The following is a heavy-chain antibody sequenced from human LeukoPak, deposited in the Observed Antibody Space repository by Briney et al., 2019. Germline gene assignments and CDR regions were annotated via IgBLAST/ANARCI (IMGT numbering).Heavy chain of an antibody. V-gene: IGHV4-34*01. J-gene: IGHJ6*02. CDR3: ARGRGILTGGQPDYYYYGVDV. Sequence: SETLSLTCAVYGGSFSGYYWSWIRQPPGKGLEWIGEINHSGSTNYNPSLKSRVTISVDTSKNQFSLKLSSVTAADTAVYYCARGRGILTGGQPDYYYYGVDVWGQGTTVTVSS. D-gene: IGHD3-9*01. CDR2: INHSGST. CDR1: GGSFSGYY.